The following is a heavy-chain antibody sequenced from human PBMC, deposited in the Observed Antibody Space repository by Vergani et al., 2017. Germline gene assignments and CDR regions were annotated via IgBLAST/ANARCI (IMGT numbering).Heavy chain of an antibody. CDR1: GGSFSGYY. CDR3: ASGTSVDY. J-gene: IGHJ4*02. Sequence: QVQLQQWGAGLLKPSETLSLTFAVYGGSFSGYYWSWIRQPPGKGLEWIGEINHSGSTNYNPSLKSRVTISVDTSKNQFSLKLSSVTAADTAVYYCASGTSVDYWGQGTLVTVSS. V-gene: IGHV4-34*01. CDR2: INHSGST.